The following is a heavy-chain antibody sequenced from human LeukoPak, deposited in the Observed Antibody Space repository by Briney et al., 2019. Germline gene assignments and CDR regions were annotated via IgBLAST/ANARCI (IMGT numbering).Heavy chain of an antibody. J-gene: IGHJ4*02. V-gene: IGHV1-69*13. Sequence: SVKVSYKASGGTLSSYAFSWMRQAPGQGLEWMGRVIPIYDPVDYAQRFQGRVTITADESTNTVYMELNSLTFEDTAVYYCAREPLGCGGDCHFDYWGQGTLVTVSS. CDR3: AREPLGCGGDCHFDY. D-gene: IGHD2-21*02. CDR1: GGTLSSYA. CDR2: VIPIYDPV.